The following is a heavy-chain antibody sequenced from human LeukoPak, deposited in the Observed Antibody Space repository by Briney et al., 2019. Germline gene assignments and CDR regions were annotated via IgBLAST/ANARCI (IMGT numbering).Heavy chain of an antibody. V-gene: IGHV3-7*01. CDR3: AREKGTLIRAMAFEM. D-gene: IGHD3-10*01. CDR2: INQDGGTK. Sequence: GGSLRLSCAASGFRFSSHWMSWVRHSPGKGLEWVANINQDGGTKYYRDFTKGRFTISRDNAQNSLYLQINSLRAEDTAVYYCAREKGTLIRAMAFEMWGQGTMVTVSS. J-gene: IGHJ3*02. CDR1: GFRFSSHW.